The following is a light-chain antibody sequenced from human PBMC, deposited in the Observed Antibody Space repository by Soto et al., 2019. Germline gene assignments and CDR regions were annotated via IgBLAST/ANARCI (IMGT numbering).Light chain of an antibody. Sequence: DIPMTQSPSTLSASVGDSVTITCRASQSISSWLAWYQQKPGKAPKLLIYKASSLESGVPSRFSGSGSGTELTLTIRSLQADDFATYYWQQYNSYRTFGQGTKVEIK. V-gene: IGKV1-5*03. CDR1: QSISSW. CDR2: KAS. J-gene: IGKJ1*01. CDR3: QQYNSYRT.